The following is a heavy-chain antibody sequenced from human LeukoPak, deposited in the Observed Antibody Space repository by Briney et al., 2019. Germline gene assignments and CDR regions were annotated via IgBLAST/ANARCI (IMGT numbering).Heavy chain of an antibody. CDR3: AKSRGATTEVLDY. CDR1: GFTFSSYW. CDR2: ISGSGGST. V-gene: IGHV3-23*01. Sequence: GGSLRLSCAASGFTFSSYWMSWVRQAPGKGLEWVSAISGSGGSTYYADSVKGRFTISRDNSKNTLYLQMNSLRAEDTAVYYCAKSRGATTEVLDYWGQGTLVTVSS. J-gene: IGHJ4*02. D-gene: IGHD1-26*01.